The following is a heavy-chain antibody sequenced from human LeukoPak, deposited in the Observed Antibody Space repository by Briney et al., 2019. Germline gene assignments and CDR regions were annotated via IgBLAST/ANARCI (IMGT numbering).Heavy chain of an antibody. D-gene: IGHD1-7*01. V-gene: IGHV1-69*13. J-gene: IGHJ4*02. CDR1: GYTFTSYG. Sequence: SVKVSCKASGYTFTSYGISWVRQAPGQGLEWMGGIIPIFGTANYAQKFQGRVTITADESTSTAYMELSSLRSEDTAVYYCARESELQRIFDYWGQGTLVTVSS. CDR3: ARESELQRIFDY. CDR2: IIPIFGTA.